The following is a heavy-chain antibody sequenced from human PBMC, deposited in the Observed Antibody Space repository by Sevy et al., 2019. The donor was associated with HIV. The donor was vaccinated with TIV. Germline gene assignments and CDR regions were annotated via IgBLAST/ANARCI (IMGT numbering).Heavy chain of an antibody. D-gene: IGHD2-8*01. Sequence: GGSLRLSCAASGFTFGNHAIHWVRQAPGKGLEWVAIISFDGRNEHYADSVKGRFTISRDNSKNTVYLQMTRLRTEDTAVYYCARDRCTDGVCFRSGYFDYWDQGTLVTVSS. CDR3: ARDRCTDGVCFRSGYFDY. CDR2: ISFDGRNE. CDR1: GFTFGNHA. J-gene: IGHJ4*01. V-gene: IGHV3-30*04.